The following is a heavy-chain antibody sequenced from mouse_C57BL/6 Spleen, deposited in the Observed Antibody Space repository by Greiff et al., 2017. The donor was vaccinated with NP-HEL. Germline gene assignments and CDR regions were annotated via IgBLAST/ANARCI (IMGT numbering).Heavy chain of an antibody. CDR2: ISSGSSTI. Sequence: EVQGVESGGGLVKPGGSLKLSCAASGFTFSDYGMHWVRQAPEKGLEWVAYISSGSSTIYYADTVQGRFTISRDKAKNTLFLQMTSLRSEDTAMYDCARISCSTTVVRYWYFDVWGTGTTVTVSS. CDR1: GFTFSDYG. J-gene: IGHJ1*03. D-gene: IGHD1-1*01. CDR3: ARISCSTTVVRYWYFDV. V-gene: IGHV5-17*01.